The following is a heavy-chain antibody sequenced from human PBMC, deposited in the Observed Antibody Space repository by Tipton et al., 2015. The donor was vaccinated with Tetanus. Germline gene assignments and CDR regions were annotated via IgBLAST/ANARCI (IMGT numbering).Heavy chain of an antibody. CDR2: SWYDGTDK. Sequence: SLRLSCAASGFIFSSYGIHWVRQAPGKGLEWVAVSWYDGTDKYYADSVKGRFTISRDNSKNTLYLQMNSLRAEDTAVYYCGREADCSGGSCFSGGFGNWGQGTQVAVSS. J-gene: IGHJ4*02. CDR1: GFIFSSYG. D-gene: IGHD2-15*01. CDR3: GREADCSGGSCFSGGFGN. V-gene: IGHV3-33*01.